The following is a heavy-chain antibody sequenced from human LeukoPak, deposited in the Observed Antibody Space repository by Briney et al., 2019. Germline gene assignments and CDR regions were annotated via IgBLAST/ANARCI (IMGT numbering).Heavy chain of an antibody. V-gene: IGHV1-69*13. Sequence: ASVKVSCKASGGTFSSYAISWVRQAPGQGLEWMGGIIPIFGTANYAQKFQGRVTITADESTSTAYMELGSLRSEDTAVYYCASRIAAADAHWFDPWGQGTLVTVSS. D-gene: IGHD6-13*01. CDR2: IIPIFGTA. CDR3: ASRIAAADAHWFDP. CDR1: GGTFSSYA. J-gene: IGHJ5*02.